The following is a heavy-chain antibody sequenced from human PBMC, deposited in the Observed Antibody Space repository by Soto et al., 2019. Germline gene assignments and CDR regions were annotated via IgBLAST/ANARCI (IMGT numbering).Heavy chain of an antibody. V-gene: IGHV1-69*01. CDR2: VSPPFRTS. CDR3: ARVLYYGSGSYSPYGMDV. J-gene: IGHJ6*02. CDR1: GVSFNNNG. Sequence: QVQLVQSGAEVKKPGSSVKVSCKTSGVSFNNNGIGWVRQAPGHGLEWMGGVSPPFRTSNYARKFQGRISITADASTGPVNMELSSLTSEDTAQYYCARVLYYGSGSYSPYGMDVWGQGTTVTVSS. D-gene: IGHD3-10*01.